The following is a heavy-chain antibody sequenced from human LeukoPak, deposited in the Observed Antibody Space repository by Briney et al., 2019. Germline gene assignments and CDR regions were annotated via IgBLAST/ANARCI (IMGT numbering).Heavy chain of an antibody. CDR3: ARRGTSSSWAHFDY. Sequence: GSLTLSCAASGFTFSSYWMTWVRQAPGKGLEWVAKIKQDGSEKYCVDSVNGRFTISRDNAKNSLYLQMNSLGAEDTAVYYCARRGTSSSWAHFDYWGQGTLDPVSS. CDR2: IKQDGSEK. CDR1: GFTFSSYW. V-gene: IGHV3-7*05. D-gene: IGHD6-13*01. J-gene: IGHJ4*02.